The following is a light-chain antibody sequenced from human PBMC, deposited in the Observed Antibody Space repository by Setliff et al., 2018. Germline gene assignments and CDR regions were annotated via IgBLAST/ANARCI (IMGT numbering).Light chain of an antibody. V-gene: IGLV2-14*03. CDR2: DVR. J-gene: IGLJ1*01. CDR1: SSDIGTYDY. CDR3: TSYTSTFNYV. Sequence: QSVLTQAASVSGSPGQSVTISCTGSSSDIGTYDYVSWYQHHPGRAPKFLIYDVRYRPSGVSNRFSGSKSGNTASLTISGLQAEDAADYYCTSYTSTFNYVFGTGTKVTVL.